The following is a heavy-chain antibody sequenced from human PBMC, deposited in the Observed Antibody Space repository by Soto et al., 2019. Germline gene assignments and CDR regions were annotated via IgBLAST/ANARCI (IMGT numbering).Heavy chain of an antibody. V-gene: IGHV3-11*01. CDR1: GFTFTDYY. CDR2: INTLSTAI. Sequence: GGSLRLSCEGSGFTFTDYYMTWIRQAPGKGLEWVAYINTLSTAIYYADSVKGRFTISRDNAKNSLYLQMNGLRAEDTATYYCARRLQWQLRPLDSWGRGTLVTVSS. CDR3: ARRLQWQLRPLDS. J-gene: IGHJ4*02. D-gene: IGHD6-19*01.